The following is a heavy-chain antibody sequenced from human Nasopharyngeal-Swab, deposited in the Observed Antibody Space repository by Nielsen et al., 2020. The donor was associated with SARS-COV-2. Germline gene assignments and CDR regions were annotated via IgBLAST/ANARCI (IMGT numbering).Heavy chain of an antibody. V-gene: IGHV3-11*01. D-gene: IGHD6-13*01. CDR1: GFTFSDYY. CDR2: ISSSGSTI. Sequence: GESLKISCAASGFTFSDYYMSWIRQASGKGLEWVSYISSSGSTIYYADSVKGRFTISRDNAKNSLYLQMNSLRAEDTAVYYCASTGAAAASDYYYYYYMDVWGKGTTVTVSS. J-gene: IGHJ6*03. CDR3: ASTGAAAASDYYYYYYMDV.